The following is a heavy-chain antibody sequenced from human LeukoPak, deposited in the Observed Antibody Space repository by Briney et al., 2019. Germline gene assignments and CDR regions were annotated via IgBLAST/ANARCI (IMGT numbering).Heavy chain of an antibody. CDR1: GYRFITYW. Sequence: GESLQISCKGSGYRFITYWIGWVRQMPGKGLEWMGIIYPGDADTRYSPSFRGQVTISADKSISTAYLQWSSLKASDTAIYYCARLSGDSYSDYWGQGTLVTVSS. CDR2: IYPGDADT. V-gene: IGHV5-51*01. D-gene: IGHD1-26*01. CDR3: ARLSGDSYSDY. J-gene: IGHJ4*02.